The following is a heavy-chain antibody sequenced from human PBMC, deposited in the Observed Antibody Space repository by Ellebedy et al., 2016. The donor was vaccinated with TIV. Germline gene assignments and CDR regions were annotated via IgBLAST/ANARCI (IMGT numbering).Heavy chain of an antibody. CDR1: GYTFTDYY. V-gene: IGHV1-8*02. Sequence: ASVKVSXXASGYTFTDYYLHWVRQATGQGLEWMGWLSPNSGNTGSAQKFQGRVTMTMNTSISTAYMELNSLTSEDTAVYYCARGNFGSGSQGGSWGQGTLVIVSS. D-gene: IGHD3-10*01. J-gene: IGHJ5*02. CDR3: ARGNFGSGSQGGS. CDR2: LSPNSGNT.